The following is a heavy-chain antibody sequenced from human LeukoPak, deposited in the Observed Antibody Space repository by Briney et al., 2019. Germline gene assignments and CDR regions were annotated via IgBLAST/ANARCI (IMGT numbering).Heavy chain of an antibody. V-gene: IGHV4-34*01. Sequence: SETLSLTCAVYGGSFSGYYWSWIRQPPGKGLEWIGEINHSGSTNYSPSLKSRVTISVDTSKNQFSLKLSSVTAADTAVYYCARGPFSVVVTYFDYWGQGTLVTVSS. CDR2: INHSGST. CDR1: GGSFSGYY. D-gene: IGHD2-21*02. CDR3: ARGPFSVVVTYFDY. J-gene: IGHJ4*02.